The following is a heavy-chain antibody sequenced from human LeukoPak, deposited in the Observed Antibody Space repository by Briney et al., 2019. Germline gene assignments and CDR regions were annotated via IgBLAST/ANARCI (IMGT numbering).Heavy chain of an antibody. Sequence: GESLKISCKGSGYSFTSYWIGWVRQMPGKGLGWMGIIYPGDSDTRYSPSFQGQVTISADKSISTAYLQWSSLKASDTAMYYCARVYYDSSGYYPRTSVLDYWGQGTLVTVSS. J-gene: IGHJ4*02. CDR1: GYSFTSYW. D-gene: IGHD3-22*01. V-gene: IGHV5-51*01. CDR2: IYPGDSDT. CDR3: ARVYYDSSGYYPRTSVLDY.